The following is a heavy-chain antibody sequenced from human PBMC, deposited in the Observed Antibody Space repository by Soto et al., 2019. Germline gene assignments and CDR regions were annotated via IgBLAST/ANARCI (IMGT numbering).Heavy chain of an antibody. J-gene: IGHJ4*02. CDR2: ISSSGSAS. D-gene: IGHD3-10*02. CDR1: GFTFSSYE. CDR3: ARDDIGLTMSV. V-gene: IGHV3-48*03. Sequence: GGSLRLSCTASGFTFSSYEMNWVRQAPGKGLEWLSYISSSGSASATYYADSVKGRFTISRDNAKNSLYLQMNSLRAEDTAVYYCARDDIGLTMSVWGQGPLVTVSS.